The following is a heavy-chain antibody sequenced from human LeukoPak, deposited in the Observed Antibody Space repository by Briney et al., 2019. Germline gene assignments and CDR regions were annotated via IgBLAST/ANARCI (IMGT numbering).Heavy chain of an antibody. CDR3: AKDADYGGNHDY. Sequence: QTGGSLRLSCAASGFTFSSYAMNWVRQAPGKGLEWVSAISGSGGSTYYADSVKGRFTISRDNSKNTLYLQMNSLRAEDTAVYYCAKDADYGGNHDYWGQGTLVTVSS. V-gene: IGHV3-23*01. D-gene: IGHD4-23*01. CDR1: GFTFSSYA. J-gene: IGHJ4*02. CDR2: ISGSGGST.